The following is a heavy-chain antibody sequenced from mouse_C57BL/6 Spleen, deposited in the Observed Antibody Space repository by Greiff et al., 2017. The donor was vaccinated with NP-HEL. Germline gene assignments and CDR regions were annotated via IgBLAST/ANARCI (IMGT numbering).Heavy chain of an antibody. Sequence: QVQLKQPGAELVRPGSSVKLSYKASGYTFTSYWMHWVKQRPIQGLEWIGNIDPSDSETHYNQKFKDKATLTVDKSSSTAYMQLSSLTSEDSAVYYCARVYYGSSYGWYFDVWGTGTTVTVSS. CDR1: GYTFTSYW. J-gene: IGHJ1*03. V-gene: IGHV1-52*01. CDR3: ARVYYGSSYGWYFDV. D-gene: IGHD1-1*01. CDR2: IDPSDSET.